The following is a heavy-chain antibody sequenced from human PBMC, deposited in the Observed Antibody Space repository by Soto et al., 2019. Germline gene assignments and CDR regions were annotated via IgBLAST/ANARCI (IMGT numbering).Heavy chain of an antibody. V-gene: IGHV4-30-4*01. CDR1: GGSISSGDYY. J-gene: IGHJ6*02. CDR2: IYYSGST. Sequence: SETLSLTCTVSGGSISSGDYYWSWIRQPPGKGQEWIGYIYYSGSTYYNPSLKSRVTISVDMSKNQFSLNLSSVTAADTSVYFCAREFYSNYIYGMDVRGQGTTVTVSS. D-gene: IGHD4-4*01. CDR3: AREFYSNYIYGMDV.